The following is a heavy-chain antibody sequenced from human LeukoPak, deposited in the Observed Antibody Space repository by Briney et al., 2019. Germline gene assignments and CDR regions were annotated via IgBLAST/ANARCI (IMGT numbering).Heavy chain of an antibody. V-gene: IGHV1-46*01. D-gene: IGHD4-23*01. CDR1: GYTFTSYY. CDR3: ARDRGNLQFDY. J-gene: IGHJ4*02. Sequence: WASVKVSCKASGYTFTSYYMHWVRQAPGQGLEWMGIINPSGGSTSYAQKFQGRVTVTRDMSTSTVYMELSSLRSEDTAVYYCARDRGNLQFDYWGQGTLVTVSS. CDR2: INPSGGST.